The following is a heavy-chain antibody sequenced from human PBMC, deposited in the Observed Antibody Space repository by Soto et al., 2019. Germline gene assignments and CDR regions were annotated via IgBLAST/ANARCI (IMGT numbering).Heavy chain of an antibody. D-gene: IGHD2-21*02. CDR3: ARVGYCGGDCYSFSDY. V-gene: IGHV1-18*04. CDR2: ISAYNGNT. J-gene: IGHJ4*02. Sequence: ASVKVSCKASGYTFTGYYMHWVRQAPGQGLEWMGWISAYNGNTNYAQKLQGRVTMTTDTSTSTAYMELRSLRSDDTAVYYCARVGYCGGDCYSFSDYWGQGTLVTVSS. CDR1: GYTFTGYY.